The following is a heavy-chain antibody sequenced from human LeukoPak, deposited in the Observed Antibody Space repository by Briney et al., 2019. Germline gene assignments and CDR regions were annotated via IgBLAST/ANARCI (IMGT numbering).Heavy chain of an antibody. Sequence: SETLSLTCTVSGGSISSYYWSWIRQPPGKGLEWIAYISDIGSINYNPSLKSRVTISLDTSKSQFSLKLSSVTAADTAVYYYAGHHPRNTVDFWGQGTLVTVSS. CDR3: AGHHPRNTVDF. CDR2: ISDIGSI. V-gene: IGHV4-59*08. J-gene: IGHJ4*02. D-gene: IGHD2/OR15-2a*01. CDR1: GGSISSYY.